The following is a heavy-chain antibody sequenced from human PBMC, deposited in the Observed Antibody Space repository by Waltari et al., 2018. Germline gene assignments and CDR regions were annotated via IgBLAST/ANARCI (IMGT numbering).Heavy chain of an antibody. Sequence: EVQLVESGGGLVQPGGSLRLSCAASGFSFSNDWMHWVRQVPGKGLEWVSRITNEGSGIMYADSVKGRFTISRDNAKNTLFLEMNSLRVEDTAVYYCVKEAPARGDWYLDLWGRGTLLAVSS. CDR2: ITNEGSGI. CDR3: VKEAPARGDWYLDL. J-gene: IGHJ2*01. V-gene: IGHV3-74*03. D-gene: IGHD2-2*01. CDR1: GFSFSNDW.